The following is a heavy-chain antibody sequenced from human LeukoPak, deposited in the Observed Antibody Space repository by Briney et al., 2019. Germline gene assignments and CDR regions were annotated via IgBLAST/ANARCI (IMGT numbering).Heavy chain of an antibody. D-gene: IGHD2-15*01. Sequence: GESLKISCQASGYRFSTHWIGWVRQTPGKGLEWMGLIYPGDSDTKYSLSFQGQVTMSVDKSISTAYLEWSGLKASDTATYYCAREPAVAAATNFDFWGQGTLVTVSS. CDR2: IYPGDSDT. J-gene: IGHJ4*02. V-gene: IGHV5-51*01. CDR3: AREPAVAAATNFDF. CDR1: GYRFSTHW.